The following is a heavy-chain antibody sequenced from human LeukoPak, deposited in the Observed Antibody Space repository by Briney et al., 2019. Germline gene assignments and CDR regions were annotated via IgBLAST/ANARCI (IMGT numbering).Heavy chain of an antibody. V-gene: IGHV3-74*01. CDR3: ARERKYDSNFDY. CDR2: IKSDGSST. J-gene: IGHJ4*02. D-gene: IGHD1-1*01. Sequence: GGSLRLSCAASGFTFSSYWMHWVRQAPGKGLVWVSRIKSDGSSTSYADSVKGRFTISRDNAKNTLYLQMNSLRAEDTAVYYCARERKYDSNFDYWGQGTLVIVSS. CDR1: GFTFSSYW.